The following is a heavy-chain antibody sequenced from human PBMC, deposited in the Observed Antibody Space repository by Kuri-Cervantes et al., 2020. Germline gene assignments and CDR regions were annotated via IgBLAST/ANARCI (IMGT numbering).Heavy chain of an antibody. V-gene: IGHV3-9*01. CDR1: GFTFDDYA. Sequence: SLKISCAASGFTFDDYAMHWVRQAPGKGLEWVSGISWNSGSIGYADSVKGRFTIPRDNAKNSLYLQMNSLRAEDTALYYCAKDVGGGSGSYYYFDYWGQGTLVTVSS. D-gene: IGHD3-10*01. CDR3: AKDVGGGSGSYYYFDY. J-gene: IGHJ4*02. CDR2: ISWNSGSI.